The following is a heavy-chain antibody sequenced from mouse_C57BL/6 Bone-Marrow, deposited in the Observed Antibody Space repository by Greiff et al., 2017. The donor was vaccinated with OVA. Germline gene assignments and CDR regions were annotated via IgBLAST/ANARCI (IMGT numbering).Heavy chain of an antibody. CDR1: GFTFSDYY. J-gene: IGHJ3*01. Sequence: DVMLVESEGGLVQPGSSMKLSCTASGFTFSDYYMAWVRQVPEKGLEWVANINYDGSSTYYLDSLKSRFIISRDNAKNILYLQMSSLKSEDTATYYCARDQRGGFAYWGQGTLVTVSA. CDR2: INYDGSST. CDR3: ARDQRGGFAY. V-gene: IGHV5-16*01.